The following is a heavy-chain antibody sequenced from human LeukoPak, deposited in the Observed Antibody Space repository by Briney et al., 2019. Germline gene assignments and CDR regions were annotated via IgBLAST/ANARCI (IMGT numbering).Heavy chain of an antibody. CDR2: IVVGSGNT. CDR3: ATRGRADYYYYYGMDV. CDR1: GFTFTSSA. J-gene: IGHJ6*02. Sequence: SVKVSCKASGFTFTSSAVQWVRQARGQRLEWIGWIVVGSGNTNYAQKFQERVTITRDMSTSTAYMELSSLRSEDTAVYYCATRGRADYYYYYGMDVWGRGTTVTVSS. V-gene: IGHV1-58*01.